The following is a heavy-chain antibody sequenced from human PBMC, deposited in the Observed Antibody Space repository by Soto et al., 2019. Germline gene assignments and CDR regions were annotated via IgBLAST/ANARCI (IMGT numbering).Heavy chain of an antibody. D-gene: IGHD6-19*01. V-gene: IGHV4-59*08. CDR2: IYYSGST. CDR3: ARHVNSAEQWLVESAAFDY. Sequence: SETLSLTCTVSGGSISSYYWSWIRQPPGKGLEWIGYIYYSGSTNYNPSLKSRVTISVDTSKNQFSLKLSSVTAADTAVYYCARHVNSAEQWLVESAAFDYWGQGTPVTVSS. J-gene: IGHJ4*02. CDR1: GGSISSYY.